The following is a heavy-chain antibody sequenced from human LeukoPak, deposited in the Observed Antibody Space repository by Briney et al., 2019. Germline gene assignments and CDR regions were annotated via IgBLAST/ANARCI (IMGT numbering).Heavy chain of an antibody. V-gene: IGHV3-23*01. CDR1: GFTFDNYR. CDR2: VNADGGNT. CDR3: AKRGNNGGNWDHFAD. J-gene: IGHJ4*02. D-gene: IGHD1-1*01. Sequence: PGGSLRLSCAASGFTFDNYRMSWVRQAPGKGLEWVSTVNADGGNTYYADSVKGRFTISRDNSKSTLILQLNSLRAEATALYYCAKRGNNGGNWDHFADWGQGTLVTVSS.